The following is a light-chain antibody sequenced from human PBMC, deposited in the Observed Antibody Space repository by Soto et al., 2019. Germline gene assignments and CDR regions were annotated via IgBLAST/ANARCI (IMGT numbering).Light chain of an antibody. CDR2: DAS. Sequence: EIVVTQSPATLSLSPGERATLSCRASQSVSSYLVWYQQKPGQAPRLLIYDASNRATGIPARFSGSGSRTDFTLTISSLEPEDFAVYYCQQRSNWPTWTFGQGTKVEIK. V-gene: IGKV3-11*01. CDR3: QQRSNWPTWT. J-gene: IGKJ1*01. CDR1: QSVSSY.